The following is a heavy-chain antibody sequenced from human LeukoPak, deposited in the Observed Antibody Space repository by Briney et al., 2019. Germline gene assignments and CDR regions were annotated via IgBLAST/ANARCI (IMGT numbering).Heavy chain of an antibody. Sequence: SETLSLTCTVSGGSISSYYWSWIRQPAGKGLEWIGRIYTSGSTNYNPSLKSRVTMSVDTSKNQFSLKLSSVTAADTAVYYCARELDWGAVNDAFDIWGQGTMVTVSS. CDR1: GGSISSYY. V-gene: IGHV4-4*07. D-gene: IGHD3/OR15-3a*01. J-gene: IGHJ3*02. CDR2: IYTSGST. CDR3: ARELDWGAVNDAFDI.